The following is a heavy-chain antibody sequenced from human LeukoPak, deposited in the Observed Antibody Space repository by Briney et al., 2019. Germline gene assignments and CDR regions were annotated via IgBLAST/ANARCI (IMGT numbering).Heavy chain of an antibody. V-gene: IGHV1-18*04. CDR1: GYIFTSNS. D-gene: IGHD3-16*01. J-gene: IGHJ4*02. CDR3: ARGEFYYDL. Sequence: ASVKVSCKPSGYIFTSNSISWVRHASGQQLEWMGWISTFNGYTKYAQTLQGRITMTRDTSTRTVYLEMRNLRSDDTAVYFCARGEFYYDLWGQGTLVTASS. CDR2: ISTFNGYT.